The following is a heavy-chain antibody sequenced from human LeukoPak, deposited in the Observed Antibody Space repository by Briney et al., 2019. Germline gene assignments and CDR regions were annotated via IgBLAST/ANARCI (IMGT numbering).Heavy chain of an antibody. V-gene: IGHV4-34*01. CDR2: INYSGST. Sequence: SETLSLTCAVYGGSFSGYYWSWIRQPPVKGLEWIGEINYSGSTNYNPSLKSRVTISVDTSKNQFSLELNSVTAADTAIYYCARGPRGMATTSLKYWGQGTLVTVSS. CDR3: ARGPRGMATTSLKY. D-gene: IGHD5-24*01. J-gene: IGHJ4*02. CDR1: GGSFSGYY.